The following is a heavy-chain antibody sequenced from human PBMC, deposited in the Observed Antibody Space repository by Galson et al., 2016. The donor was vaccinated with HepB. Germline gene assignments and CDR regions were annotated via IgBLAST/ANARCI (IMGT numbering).Heavy chain of an antibody. J-gene: IGHJ6*02. CDR2: ISGRRANT. CDR3: AKSVSNDYASVYNYGMDV. V-gene: IGHV3-23*01. CDR1: GFTFSTYA. D-gene: IGHD4-17*01. Sequence: SLRLSCAASGFTFSTYAMNWVRQAPGKGLEWVSTISGRRANTYYADSVKGRFTISTDISKNTLYLQMDSLRAEDTAVYYCAKSVSNDYASVYNYGMDVWGQGTPVTVSS.